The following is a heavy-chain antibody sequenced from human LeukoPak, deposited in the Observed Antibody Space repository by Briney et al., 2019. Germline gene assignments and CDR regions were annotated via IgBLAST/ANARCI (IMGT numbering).Heavy chain of an antibody. CDR1: GYTFTDYY. Sequence: GASVKVSCKASGYTFTDYYMHWVRQAPGQGLEWMGWITPNSGATKYAQKFRGRVSMTRDTSINTAYMELSRLRSDDTAMYYCARVSRFYYDSSGDFDYWGQGTLVTVSS. CDR3: ARVSRFYYDSSGDFDY. J-gene: IGHJ4*02. D-gene: IGHD3-22*01. V-gene: IGHV1-2*02. CDR2: ITPNSGAT.